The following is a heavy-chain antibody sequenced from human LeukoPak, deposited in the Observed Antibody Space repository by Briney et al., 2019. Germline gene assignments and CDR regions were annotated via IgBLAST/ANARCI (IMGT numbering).Heavy chain of an antibody. V-gene: IGHV6-1*01. Sequence: SQTLSLTCTVSGGSISSGGYYWSWIRQSPSRGLEWLGRTYYRSTWNYDYASSFKSRISVNPDTSKNQFSLQLSSVTPDDTAVYYCTRDPFDSNWNDAYDIWGQGTMVTVSS. D-gene: IGHD1-1*01. J-gene: IGHJ3*02. CDR2: TYYRSTWNY. CDR1: GGSISSGG. CDR3: TRDPFDSNWNDAYDI.